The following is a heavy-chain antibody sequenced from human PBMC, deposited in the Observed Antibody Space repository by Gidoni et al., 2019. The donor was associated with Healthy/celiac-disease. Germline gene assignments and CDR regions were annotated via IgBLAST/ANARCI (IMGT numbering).Heavy chain of an antibody. Sequence: EVQLLESGGGLVQPGGSLRLSCAASGFTFSSYAMSWVRQAPGKGLEGVSAMSGSGGSTYYADSVKGRFTISRDNSKNTLYLQMNSLRAEDTAVYYCAKVSRAGLLWFGESDDFDYWGQGTLVTVSS. J-gene: IGHJ4*02. V-gene: IGHV3-23*01. D-gene: IGHD3-10*01. CDR1: GFTFSSYA. CDR3: AKVSRAGLLWFGESDDFDY. CDR2: MSGSGGST.